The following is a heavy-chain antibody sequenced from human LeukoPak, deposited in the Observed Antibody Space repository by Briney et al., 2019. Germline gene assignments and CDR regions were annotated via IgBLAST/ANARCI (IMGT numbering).Heavy chain of an antibody. CDR1: GGSFSGYY. Sequence: SETLSLTCAVYGGSFSGYYWSWIRQPPGKGLEWIGEINNSGSTNYKPSLKSRVTISVDTSRNQFSLKLSSVTAADTAVYYCARAPAGTLLYCYYYMDVWGKGTTVTVSS. CDR2: INNSGST. J-gene: IGHJ6*03. CDR3: ARAPAGTLLYCYYYMDV. D-gene: IGHD6-19*01. V-gene: IGHV4-34*01.